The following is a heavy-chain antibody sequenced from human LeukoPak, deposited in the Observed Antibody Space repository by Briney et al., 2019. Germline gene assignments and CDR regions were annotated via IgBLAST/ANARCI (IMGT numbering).Heavy chain of an antibody. CDR2: IIPIFGTA. D-gene: IGHD2-2*01. CDR1: GGTFSSYA. J-gene: IGHJ4*02. V-gene: IGHV1-69*06. CDR3: AVREPVVPAAMWGGVDY. Sequence: ASVKVSCKASGGTFSSYAISWVRQAPGQGLEWMGGIIPIFGTANYAQKFQGRVTITADKSTSTAYMELSSLRSEDAAVYYCAVREPVVPAAMWGGVDYWGQGTLVAVSS.